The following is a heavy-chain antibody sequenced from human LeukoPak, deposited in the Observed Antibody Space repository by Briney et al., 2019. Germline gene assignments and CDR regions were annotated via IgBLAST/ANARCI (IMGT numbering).Heavy chain of an antibody. D-gene: IGHD3-10*01. V-gene: IGHV4-38-2*02. CDR1: GYSISSGYY. CDR3: ARRTMVRGVIIGYYYYYMDV. CDR2: IYRSGST. Sequence: SETLSLTCTVSGYSISSGYYWVWIRQPPGKGLEWIGSIYRSGSTNYNPSLKSRVTISVDTSKNQFSLKLSSVTAADTAVYYCARRTMVRGVIIGYYYYYMDVWGKGTTVTISS. J-gene: IGHJ6*03.